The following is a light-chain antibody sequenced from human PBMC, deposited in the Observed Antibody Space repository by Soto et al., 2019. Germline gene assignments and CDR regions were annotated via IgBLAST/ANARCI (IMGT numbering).Light chain of an antibody. CDR2: DAS. CDR3: QQYENLPT. V-gene: IGKV1-33*01. CDR1: QNINNY. Sequence: DIQRAHPPSSLCASVGDRVTMPSPSSQNINNYLNWYQQKPGRAPKLLIYDASNLEAGVPSRFRGSGSGTDFTFTISRLQPEDIATYYCQQYENLPTFGQGTRLEIK. J-gene: IGKJ5*01.